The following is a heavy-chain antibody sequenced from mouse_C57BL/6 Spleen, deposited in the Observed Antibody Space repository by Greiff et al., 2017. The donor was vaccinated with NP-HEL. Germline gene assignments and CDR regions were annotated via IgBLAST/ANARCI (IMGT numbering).Heavy chain of an antibody. CDR3: ARSLWAYYFDY. Sequence: EVQLQESGGGLVQPGGSLSLSCAASGFTFTDYYMSWVRQPPGTALEWLGFIRNKANGYTTEYSASVKGRFTISRDNSQSILYLQMNALRAEDSATYYCARSLWAYYFDYWGQGTTLTVSS. J-gene: IGHJ2*01. CDR1: GFTFTDYY. V-gene: IGHV7-3*01. D-gene: IGHD6-2*01. CDR2: IRNKANGYTT.